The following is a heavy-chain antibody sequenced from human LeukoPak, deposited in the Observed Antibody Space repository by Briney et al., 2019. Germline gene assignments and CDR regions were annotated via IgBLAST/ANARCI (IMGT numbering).Heavy chain of an antibody. Sequence: GESLKISCKGSGYSFTSYWIGWVRQMPGKGMEWMGVIYPGDSDTRYSPSFEGQVTLAVDKSTSTAYLQWISLRASDTAMYYCARGPHYDFLSGYYSAHFDYWGQGNLVSVSS. CDR2: IYPGDSDT. D-gene: IGHD3-3*01. V-gene: IGHV5-51*01. CDR1: GYSFTSYW. CDR3: ARGPHYDFLSGYYSAHFDY. J-gene: IGHJ4*02.